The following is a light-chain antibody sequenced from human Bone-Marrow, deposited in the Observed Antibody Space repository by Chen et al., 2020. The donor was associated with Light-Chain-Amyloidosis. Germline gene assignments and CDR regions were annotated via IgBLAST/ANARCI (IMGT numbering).Light chain of an antibody. CDR2: DVT. J-gene: IGLJ2*01. CDR3: GSHGGGYTLI. Sequence: QSALTQPRSVFASPGQSVTISCTGTSSDIGAYNYVSWYQQQPGKAHKFIIYDVTKRPSGVPDSYSGTRSDNAASLTIAGRQAEDEGDYYCGSHGGGYTLIFGGGTRLTVL. V-gene: IGLV2-11*01. CDR1: SSDIGAYNY.